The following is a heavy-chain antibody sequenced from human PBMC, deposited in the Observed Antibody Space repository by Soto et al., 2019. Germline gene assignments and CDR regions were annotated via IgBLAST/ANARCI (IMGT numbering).Heavy chain of an antibody. CDR2: ISSSGSTI. V-gene: IGHV3-11*01. D-gene: IGHD5-18*01. CDR3: ASSGIQLLYFDY. Sequence: GGSLRLSCAASGFTFSDYYMSWIRQAPGKGLEWVSYISSSGSTIYYADSVKGRLTISRDNAKNSLYLQMNSLRAEDTAVYYCASSGIQLLYFDYWGQGTLVTVSS. J-gene: IGHJ4*02. CDR1: GFTFSDYY.